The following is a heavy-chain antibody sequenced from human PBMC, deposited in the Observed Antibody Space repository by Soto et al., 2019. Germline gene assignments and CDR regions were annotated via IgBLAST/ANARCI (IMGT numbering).Heavy chain of an antibody. CDR3: ATPPPYCTNGVCLGHYYGMDV. CDR2: FDPEDGET. D-gene: IGHD2-8*01. V-gene: IGHV1-24*01. J-gene: IGHJ6*02. Sequence: ASVKVSCKVSGYTLTELSMHWVRQAPGKGLEWMGGFDPEDGETIYAQKFQGRVTMTEDTSTDTAYMELSSLRSEDTAVYYCATPPPYCTNGVCLGHYYGMDVWGQGTTVTVSS. CDR1: GYTLTELS.